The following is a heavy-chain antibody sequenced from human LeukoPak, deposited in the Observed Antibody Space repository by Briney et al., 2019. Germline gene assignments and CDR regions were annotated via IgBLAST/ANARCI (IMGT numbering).Heavy chain of an antibody. CDR1: GGSFSGYD. J-gene: IGHJ4*02. D-gene: IGHD5-12*01. V-gene: IGHV4-34*01. CDR2: INHSGST. CDR3: ARVAVVTTEFDY. Sequence: SDTLSLTCAVYGGSFSGYDWSWIRQPPGKGLNCIGEINHSGSTNYNPSLKSRVTMSVDTSKNQFSLKLSSVTAADTAVYYCARVAVVTTEFDYWGQGTLVTVSS.